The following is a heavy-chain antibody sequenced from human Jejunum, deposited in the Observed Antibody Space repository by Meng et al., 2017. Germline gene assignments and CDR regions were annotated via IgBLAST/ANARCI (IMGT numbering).Heavy chain of an antibody. D-gene: IGHD3-10*01. CDR1: GFLFGDYS. J-gene: IGHJ4*02. CDR3: AREKGTITKIRGDVDY. Sequence: GESLKISCAASGFLFGDYSMSWFRQAPGKGLEWVAFIRIKRYGGTTEYAASVKGRFTISRDDSEAIAYLQMSSLKTEDTAVYYCAREKGTITKIRGDVDYWGQGTLVTVSS. V-gene: IGHV3-49*03. CDR2: IRIKRYGGTT.